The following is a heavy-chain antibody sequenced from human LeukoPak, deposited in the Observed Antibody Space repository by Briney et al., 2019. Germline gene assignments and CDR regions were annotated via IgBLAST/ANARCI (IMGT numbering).Heavy chain of an antibody. CDR2: IYYSGST. D-gene: IGHD3-22*01. CDR3: ANYDSSGYYTFAF. J-gene: IGHJ4*02. CDR1: GGSISSYY. V-gene: IGHV4-59*12. Sequence: TPSETLSLTCTVSGGSISSYYWSWIRQPPGKGLEWIGYIYYSGSTNYNPSLKSRVTISVDTSKNQFSLKLTSVTAADTAVYYCANYDSSGYYTFAFWGQGTLVTVSS.